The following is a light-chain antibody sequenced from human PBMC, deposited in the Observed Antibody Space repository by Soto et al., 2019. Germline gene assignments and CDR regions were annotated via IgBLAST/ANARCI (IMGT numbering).Light chain of an antibody. J-gene: IGLJ2*01. CDR1: SGHSSYA. V-gene: IGLV4-69*01. CDR3: QTWGTGIQV. CDR2: LNSDGSH. Sequence: QPVLTQSPSASASLGASVKLTCTLSSGHSSYAIAWHQQQPEKGPRYLMKLNSDGSHSKGDGIPDRFSGSSSGAERYPTISSLQSEDEADYYCQTWGTGIQVFGGGTKLTVL.